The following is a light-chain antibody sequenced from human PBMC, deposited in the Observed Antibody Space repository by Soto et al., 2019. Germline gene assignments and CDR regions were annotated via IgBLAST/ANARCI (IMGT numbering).Light chain of an antibody. V-gene: IGKV1-17*01. CDR1: QGIGND. J-gene: IGKJ1*01. CDR2: AAS. CDR3: LQHNSYPLT. Sequence: DIQMTQSPSSLSASVGDRVTITCRASQGIGNDLGWYQQKPGKAPKRLIYAASSLQSGVPSRFSGSGSGTEFTLTISSLQPEDFAAYYRLQHNSYPLTFGQGTKVDIK.